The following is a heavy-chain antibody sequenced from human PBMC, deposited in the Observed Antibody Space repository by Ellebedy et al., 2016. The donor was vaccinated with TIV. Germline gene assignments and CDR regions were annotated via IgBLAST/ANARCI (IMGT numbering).Heavy chain of an antibody. CDR1: GFTFSTSW. J-gene: IGHJ4*02. V-gene: IGHV3-74*01. CDR2: INGDGTVP. Sequence: GGSLRLXCAATGFTFSTSWMSWVRQVPGKGLVWVSRINGDGTVPSYGDSVMGRFTISRDNAKNSLYLQMNSLRAEDTAVYYCARPSMVTGSYSSFDSWGQGTLVTVSS. D-gene: IGHD1-26*01. CDR3: ARPSMVTGSYSSFDS.